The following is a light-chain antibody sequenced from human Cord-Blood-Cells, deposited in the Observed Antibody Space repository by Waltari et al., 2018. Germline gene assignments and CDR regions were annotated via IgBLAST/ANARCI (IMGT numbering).Light chain of an antibody. V-gene: IGLV2-14*01. Sequence: QSALTHPASVTGSPAHSLTISSTGTTTDGRGHHYVAWYQQHPGKAPKLMIYEVSKRPSGVSNRFSGSKSGNTASLTISGLQADDEADYYCSSYTSSSTLVFGTGTKVTVL. CDR3: SSYTSSSTLV. CDR2: EVS. CDR1: TTDGRGHHY. J-gene: IGLJ1*01.